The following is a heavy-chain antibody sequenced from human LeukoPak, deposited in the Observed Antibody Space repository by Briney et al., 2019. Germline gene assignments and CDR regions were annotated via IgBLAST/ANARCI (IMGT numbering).Heavy chain of an antibody. J-gene: IGHJ3*02. CDR3: AKDPNGDYIGTFDI. CDR2: ISGNGA. D-gene: IGHD4-17*01. Sequence: HPGGSLRLSCATSQFNFNKFGMTWVRQAPGKGLEWVSSISGNGAQYADSVQGRFAISRDNSKNTLYLQMNSLRAEDTAVYFCAKDPNGDYIGTFDIWGQGTMVTVSS. CDR1: QFNFNKFG. V-gene: IGHV3-23*01.